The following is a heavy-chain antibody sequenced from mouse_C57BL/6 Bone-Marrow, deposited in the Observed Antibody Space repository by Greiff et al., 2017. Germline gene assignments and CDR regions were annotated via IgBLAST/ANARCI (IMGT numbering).Heavy chain of an antibody. CDR2: ISSGGSYT. V-gene: IGHV5-6*02. CDR1: GFTFSSYG. J-gene: IGHJ2*01. CDR3: ARRDYYGSSYSDY. D-gene: IGHD1-1*01. Sequence: EVMLVESGGDLVKPGGSLKLSCAASGFTFSSYGMSWVRQTPDKRLEWVATISSGGSYTYYPDSVKGRFTISRDNAKNTLYLQMSSLKSEDTAMYYCARRDYYGSSYSDYWGQGTTLTVSS.